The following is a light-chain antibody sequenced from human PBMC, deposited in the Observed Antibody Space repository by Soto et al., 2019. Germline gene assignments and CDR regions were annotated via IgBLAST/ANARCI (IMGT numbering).Light chain of an antibody. Sequence: LTQSPAILSVSPGGTGNRPCSASERLSSVYLAWYQKRPGQHPRLLIYGASNRATGIPARLSGSGSGTDVTLTISSLEPEDAAVYYCQQRHMWPITFGQGTRLEIK. V-gene: IGKV3-11*01. CDR2: GAS. J-gene: IGKJ5*01. CDR1: ERLSSVY. CDR3: QQRHMWPIT.